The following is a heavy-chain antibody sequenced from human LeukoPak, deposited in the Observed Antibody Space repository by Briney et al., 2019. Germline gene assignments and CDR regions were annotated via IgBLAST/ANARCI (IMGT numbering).Heavy chain of an antibody. D-gene: IGHD1-26*01. V-gene: IGHV4-34*01. CDR2: INYRGSP. CDR1: GGSFSGYY. CDR3: ARKALGNPPYYSYMDV. J-gene: IGHJ6*03. Sequence: SETLSLTCAVFGGSFSGYYWTWIRQPPGKGLEWIAEINYRGSPNYNPSLRSRLTVSVDTSKKQFSLNLDSVTAADTGVYYCARKALGNPPYYSYMDVWDKGTTVTVSS.